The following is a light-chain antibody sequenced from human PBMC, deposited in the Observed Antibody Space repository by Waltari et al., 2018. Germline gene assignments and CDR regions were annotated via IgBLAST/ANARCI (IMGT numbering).Light chain of an antibody. V-gene: IGLV2-8*01. J-gene: IGLJ3*02. Sequence: QSALTQPPSASGSPGQSVTISCTGTSSDVGGYKYVSWYQQYPGKAPKLIIYEVTKRPSGVPERFSGSKSGNTASLTVSGLLPEDEAAYYCTSYAGSNNPVMFGGGTKLTVL. CDR1: SSDVGGYKY. CDR3: TSYAGSNNPVM. CDR2: EVT.